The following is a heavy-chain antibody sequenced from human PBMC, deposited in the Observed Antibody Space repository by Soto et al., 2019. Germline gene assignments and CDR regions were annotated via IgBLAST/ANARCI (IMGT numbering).Heavy chain of an antibody. CDR3: ARGLAAAGTGFDP. CDR2: MNPNSGNT. D-gene: IGHD6-13*01. V-gene: IGHV1-8*01. CDR1: GYTFTSYD. J-gene: IGHJ5*02. Sequence: QVQLVQSGAEVKKPGASVKVSCKASGYTFTSYDINWVRQATGQGLEWMGWMNPNSGNTGYAQKCKGRATXTXNXSISTAYMELSSLRSEDTAVYYCARGLAAAGTGFDPWGQGTLVTVSS.